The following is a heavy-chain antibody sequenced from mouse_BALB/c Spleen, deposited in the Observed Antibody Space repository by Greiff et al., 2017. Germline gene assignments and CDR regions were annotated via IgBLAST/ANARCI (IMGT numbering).Heavy chain of an antibody. CDR1: GYTFTSYW. D-gene: IGHD1-2*01. CDR2: IYPGSGST. Sequence: LQQPGSELVRPGASVKLSCKASGYTFTSYWMHWVKQRPGQGLEWIGNIYPGSGSTNYDEKFKSKATLTVDTSSSTAYMQLSSLTSEDSAVYYCTRSSSPRTTAGAGDYWGQGTTLTVSS. CDR3: TRSSSPRTTAGAGDY. V-gene: IGHV1S22*01. J-gene: IGHJ2*01.